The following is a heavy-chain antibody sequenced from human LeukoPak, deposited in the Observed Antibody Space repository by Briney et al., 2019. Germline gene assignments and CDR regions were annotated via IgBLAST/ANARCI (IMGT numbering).Heavy chain of an antibody. J-gene: IGHJ4*02. CDR1: GFTLSNYW. D-gene: IGHD3-10*01. CDR3: AKRGLL. Sequence: GGSLRLSCAGSGFTLSNYWMHWVRQGPGKGLAWVSRIYSDGSRTTYADSVKGRFTISGDNSKNTLSLQMNSLRAEDTAVYYCAKRGLLWGQGTLVTVSS. V-gene: IGHV3-74*03. CDR2: IYSDGSRT.